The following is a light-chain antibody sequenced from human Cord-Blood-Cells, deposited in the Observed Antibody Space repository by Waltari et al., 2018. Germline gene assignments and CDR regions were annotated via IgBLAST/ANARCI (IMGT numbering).Light chain of an antibody. Sequence: DIVMTQSPDSLSASVGDRVTITCRASQSISSYLNWYQQKPGKAPKLLIYAASSLQSGVPSRFSGSGSGTDFTLTISSLQPEDFATYYCQQSYSTPWTFGQGTKVEIK. J-gene: IGKJ1*01. CDR3: QQSYSTPWT. CDR1: QSISSY. CDR2: AAS. V-gene: IGKV1-39*01.